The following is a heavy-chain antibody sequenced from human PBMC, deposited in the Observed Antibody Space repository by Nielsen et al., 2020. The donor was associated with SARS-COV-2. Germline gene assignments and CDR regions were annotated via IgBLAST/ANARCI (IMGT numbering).Heavy chain of an antibody. CDR1: GFTFSGSA. CDR3: ARDMIAVAGNYFQH. J-gene: IGHJ1*01. V-gene: IGHV3-30-3*01. CDR2: ISYDGSNK. Sequence: GESLKISCAASGFTFSGSAMHWVRQAPGKGLEWVAVISYDGSNKYYADSVKGRFTISRDNSKNTLYLQMNSLRAEDTAVYHCARDMIAVAGNYFQHWGQGTLVTVSS. D-gene: IGHD6-19*01.